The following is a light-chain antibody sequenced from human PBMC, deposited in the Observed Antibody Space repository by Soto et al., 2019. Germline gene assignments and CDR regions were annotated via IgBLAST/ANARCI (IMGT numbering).Light chain of an antibody. CDR1: SSDVGGYNY. CDR2: DVS. CDR3: TAYTRQSTVV. J-gene: IGLJ3*02. V-gene: IGLV2-14*01. Sequence: QSVLAQPASVSGSPGQSIAISCTGTSSDVGGYNYVSWYQQPPGKAPKLIIYDVSDRPSGVSNRFSGSKSGNTASLTISGLQADDEADYYRTAYTRQSTVVFGGGTKFTIL.